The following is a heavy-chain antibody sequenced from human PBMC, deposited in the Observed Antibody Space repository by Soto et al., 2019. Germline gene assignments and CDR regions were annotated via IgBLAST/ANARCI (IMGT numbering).Heavy chain of an antibody. D-gene: IGHD3-16*01. Sequence: EVQLLESGGHLVQPGMSLTLSCVASGFTFSSDAMSWVRQAPGKGLEWVSSISGGGGSTYYAESVKGRFTISRDNSKSTLDLQMGSLRADDTAVYYCARDLGYWYFDLWGRGTLVPVSS. J-gene: IGHJ2*01. V-gene: IGHV3-23*01. CDR3: ARDLGYWYFDL. CDR1: GFTFSSDA. CDR2: ISGGGGST.